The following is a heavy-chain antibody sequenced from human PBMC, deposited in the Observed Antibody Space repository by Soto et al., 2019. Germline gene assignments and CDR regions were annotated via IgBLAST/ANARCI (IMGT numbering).Heavy chain of an antibody. CDR3: ARDRGIDNWFES. CDR1: GGSISSAGYS. Sequence: PSETLSLTCAVSGGSISSAGYSWSWIRQPPGKGLEWIGYIYHSGTTYYNPSLKSRVTISLDRSKSQFSLNLSSVTAADTAVYYCARDRGIDNWFESWGQGTLVTVS. D-gene: IGHD6-13*01. CDR2: IYHSGTT. V-gene: IGHV4-30-2*01. J-gene: IGHJ5*01.